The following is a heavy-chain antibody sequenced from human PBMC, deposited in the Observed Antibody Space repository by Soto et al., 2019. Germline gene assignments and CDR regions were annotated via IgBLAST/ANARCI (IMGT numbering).Heavy chain of an antibody. V-gene: IGHV4-39*01. CDR1: GGSISSASYY. J-gene: IGHJ4*02. CDR3: VRHPAATGTIWPHDYFDY. CDR2: THYRGST. D-gene: IGHD1-1*01. Sequence: QVQLQESGPGLVKPSETLSLTCTVSGGSISSASYYWGWIRQTPGKGLEWIGSTHYRGSTYYNPSSYSRITTSVDPSKNHFSRKLSSLSAADAAVYYCVRHPAATGTIWPHDYFDYWGQGTLVTVSS.